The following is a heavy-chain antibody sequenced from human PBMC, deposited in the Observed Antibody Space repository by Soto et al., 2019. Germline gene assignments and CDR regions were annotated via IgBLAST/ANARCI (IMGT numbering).Heavy chain of an antibody. CDR3: VHTAGWLHRY. J-gene: IGHJ4*02. D-gene: IGHD5-12*01. Sequence: HITLKESGPTLVKPTQTLTLTCTWSGFSLSDFAVGVAWVRRPPGKALEWLALIYSDSNKYYSPSLKTRLNISTDTSKAHVVLTMTNMDPLDTATYFCVHTAGWLHRYWGQGTQVTVYS. CDR2: IYSDSNK. CDR1: GFSLSDFAVG. V-gene: IGHV2-5*02.